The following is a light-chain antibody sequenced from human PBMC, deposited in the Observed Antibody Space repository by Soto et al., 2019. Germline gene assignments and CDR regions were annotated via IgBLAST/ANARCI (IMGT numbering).Light chain of an antibody. CDR3: GTWDSSLSADV. CDR2: DNN. CDR1: SSNIGNNN. J-gene: IGLJ3*02. Sequence: QSVLTQPPSVSAAPGQKVTISCSGSSSNIGNNNVSWYQQLPGTAPKLLIYDNNKRPSGIPDRFAGSKSGTSATLGITGLQTGDEADYYCGTWDSSLSADVFGGGTKLTVL. V-gene: IGLV1-51*01.